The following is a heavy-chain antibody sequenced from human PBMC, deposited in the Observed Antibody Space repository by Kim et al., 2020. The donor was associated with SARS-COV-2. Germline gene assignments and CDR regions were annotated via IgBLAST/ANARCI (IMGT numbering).Heavy chain of an antibody. J-gene: IGHJ5*02. CDR3: VRREWAAAGYNWFDP. Sequence: ASVKVSCKASGYTFTSYDINWVRQVTGQGLEWMGWMNPNSGNTGYEQKFQGRVTMTRNTSISTAYMELSSLRSEDTAVYYCVRREWAAAGYNWFDPWGQGTLVTVSS. V-gene: IGHV1-8*01. D-gene: IGHD6-13*01. CDR1: GYTFTSYD. CDR2: MNPNSGNT.